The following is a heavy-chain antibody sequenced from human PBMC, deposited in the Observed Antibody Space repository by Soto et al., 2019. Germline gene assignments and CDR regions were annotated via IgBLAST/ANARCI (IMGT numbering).Heavy chain of an antibody. V-gene: IGHV4-59*01. CDR3: ARDGSGHDFWDGPWYFDS. J-gene: IGHJ4*02. CDR1: GGSISTSY. CDR2: VYYIGST. Sequence: QVQLQESGPGLVKPSETLSLTCTVYGGSISTSYWSWIRQPPGKGLEWLGYVYYIGSTKYNPSLKNRVTISVDTSQNQFSLKLESVSAADTALYYCARDGSGHDFWDGPWYFDSWGQGTLVTVSS. D-gene: IGHD3-3*01.